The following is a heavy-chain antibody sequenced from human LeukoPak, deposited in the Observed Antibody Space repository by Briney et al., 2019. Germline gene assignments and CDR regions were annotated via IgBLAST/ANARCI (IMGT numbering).Heavy chain of an antibody. CDR3: ARGDYYGSGHMDV. CDR1: GGSISSYY. D-gene: IGHD3-10*01. CDR2: IYYSGST. V-gene: IGHV4-59*01. Sequence: PSETLSLTCTVSGGSISSYYWSWIRQPPGKGLEWIGYIYYSGSTNYNPSLKSRVTISVDTSKNQFSLKLSSVTAADTAVYYCARGDYYGSGHMDVWGKRTTVTVSS. J-gene: IGHJ6*03.